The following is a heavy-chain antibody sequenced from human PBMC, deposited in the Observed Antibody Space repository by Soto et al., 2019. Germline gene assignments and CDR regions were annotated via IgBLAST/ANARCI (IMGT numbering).Heavy chain of an antibody. Sequence: GGSLRLSCAAPGFTFSSYSMNWVRQAPGKGLEWVSSISSSSSCIYYADSVKGRFTISRDNSKDTLYLQMNSLRVEDTAVYYCAKGQVTQDVWGKGTTVTVSS. D-gene: IGHD2-21*02. CDR2: ISSSSSCI. CDR1: GFTFSSYS. J-gene: IGHJ6*04. CDR3: AKGQVTQDV. V-gene: IGHV3-21*04.